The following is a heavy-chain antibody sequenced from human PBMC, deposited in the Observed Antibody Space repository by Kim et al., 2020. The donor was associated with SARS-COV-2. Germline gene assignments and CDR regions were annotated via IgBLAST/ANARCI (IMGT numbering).Heavy chain of an antibody. V-gene: IGHV3-30*03. CDR3: ARGDCSSTSCYSDYYGMEV. CDR2: ISYDGSNK. Sequence: GGSLRLSCAASGFTFSSYGMHWVRQAPGKGLEWVAVISYDGSNKYYADSVKGRFTISRDNSKNTLYLQMNSLRAEDTAVYYCARGDCSSTSCYSDYYGMEVWGQGTTVTVSS. CDR1: GFTFSSYG. J-gene: IGHJ6*02. D-gene: IGHD2-2*01.